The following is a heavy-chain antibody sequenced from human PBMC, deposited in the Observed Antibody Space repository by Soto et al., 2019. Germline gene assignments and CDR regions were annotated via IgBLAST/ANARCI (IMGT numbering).Heavy chain of an antibody. CDR1: GFTFSSYG. Sequence: QVQLVESGGGVVQPGRSLRLSCAASGFTFSSYGMHWVRQAPGKGLEWVAVIWSDGSDKYYADSVKGRFTISRDNSKNKLDVQMNSLRAEDTGVYYCARRVARRYAFDMWGQGTVVTGSS. J-gene: IGHJ3*02. D-gene: IGHD2-15*01. V-gene: IGHV3-33*01. CDR2: IWSDGSDK. CDR3: ARRVARRYAFDM.